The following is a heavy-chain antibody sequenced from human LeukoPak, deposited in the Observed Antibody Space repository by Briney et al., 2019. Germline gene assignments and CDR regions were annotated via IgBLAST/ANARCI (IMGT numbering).Heavy chain of an antibody. CDR1: GFIFSSYE. D-gene: IGHD6-13*01. CDR3: ARDTFIAAAGSDY. CDR2: IKQDGSEK. Sequence: GGSLRLSCAGSGFIFSSYEMNWVRQAPGKGLEWVANIKQDGSEKYYVDSVKGRFTISRDNAKNSLYLQMNSLRAEDTAVYYCARDTFIAAAGSDYWGQGTLVTVSS. V-gene: IGHV3-7*01. J-gene: IGHJ4*02.